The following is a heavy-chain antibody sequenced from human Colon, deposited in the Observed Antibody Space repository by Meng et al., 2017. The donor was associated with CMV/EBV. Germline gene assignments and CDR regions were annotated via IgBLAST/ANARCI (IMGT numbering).Heavy chain of an antibody. V-gene: IGHV3-23*01. J-gene: IGHJ5*02. CDR3: AKDRPGYSSGWYWDNWFDP. Sequence: GGSLRLSCAASGFTFGSYAMSWVRQAPGKGLEWVSAISGSGGSTYYADSVKGRFTISRDNSKNTLYLQMNSLRAEDTAVYYCAKDRPGYSSGWYWDNWFDPWGQGTLVTVSS. D-gene: IGHD6-19*01. CDR1: GFTFGSYA. CDR2: ISGSGGST.